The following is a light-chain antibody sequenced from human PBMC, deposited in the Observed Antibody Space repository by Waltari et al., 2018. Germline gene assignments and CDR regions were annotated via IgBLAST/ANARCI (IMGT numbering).Light chain of an antibody. V-gene: IGKV1-39*01. Sequence: DIQMTQSPSSLSAFVGDRVTITCRASQSITGYLNWYQQKPGKAPKLLIYAASSLQSGVPSRFSGSGSGTDFTLTISSLQPEDFATYYCQQSYSSLLTFGGGTKVEIK. CDR2: AAS. CDR1: QSITGY. J-gene: IGKJ4*01. CDR3: QQSYSSLLT.